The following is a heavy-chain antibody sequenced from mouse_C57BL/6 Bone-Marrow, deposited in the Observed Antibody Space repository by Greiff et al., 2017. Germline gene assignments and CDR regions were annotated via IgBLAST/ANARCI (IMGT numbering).Heavy chain of an antibody. J-gene: IGHJ4*01. V-gene: IGHV1-52*01. CDR2: IDPSDSET. D-gene: IGHD4-1*01. CDR3: ARLLGRAMDY. Sequence: VQLQQPGAELVRPGSSVTLSCKASGYTFTSYWMHWVKQRPIQGLEWIGNIDPSDSETHYNQKFKDKATLTVDKSSSTAYMQRSSLTSEDSAVYYCARLLGRAMDYWGQGTSVTVSS. CDR1: GYTFTSYW.